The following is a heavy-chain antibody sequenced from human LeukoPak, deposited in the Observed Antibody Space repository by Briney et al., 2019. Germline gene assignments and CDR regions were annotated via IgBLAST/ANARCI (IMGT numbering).Heavy chain of an antibody. D-gene: IGHD3-22*01. CDR1: GFTFSSYA. J-gene: IGHJ4*02. CDR3: ARERQDSSGYSHFDY. Sequence: TGGSLRLSCAASGFTFSSYAMHWVRQASGKGLEWVAVISYDGSNKYYADSVKGRFTISRDNAKNSLYLQMNSLRAGDTAVYYCARERQDSSGYSHFDYWGQGTLVTVSS. V-gene: IGHV3-30*14. CDR2: ISYDGSNK.